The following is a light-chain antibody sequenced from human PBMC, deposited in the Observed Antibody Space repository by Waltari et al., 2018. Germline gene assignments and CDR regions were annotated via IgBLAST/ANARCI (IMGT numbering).Light chain of an antibody. CDR2: HAS. V-gene: IGKV3-20*01. CDR3: QKYDFLPAT. J-gene: IGKJ1*01. Sequence: EIVLTQSPGTLSLSPGERATLSSRASQGVGKSLAWYQQRPGQAPRLLLYHASIRATGIPDRFSGSGFGTDFRLTISRLEPEDFAVYYCQKYDFLPATFGQGTTVEIK. CDR1: QGVGKS.